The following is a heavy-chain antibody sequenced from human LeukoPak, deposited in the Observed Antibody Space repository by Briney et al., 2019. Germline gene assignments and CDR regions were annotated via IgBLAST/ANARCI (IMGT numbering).Heavy chain of an antibody. CDR2: IKRDGSET. V-gene: IGHV3-7*01. CDR3: ARDPDSDSTGWYYFDY. D-gene: IGHD6-19*01. Sequence: GGSLRLSCGASGFTFSAYWMSWVRLAPGRGLEWVATIKRDGSETLYVDSVKGRFTIPRDNAKNSLYLQMNSLRAEDTAVYYCARDPDSDSTGWYYFDYWGQGTLVIVSS. CDR1: GFTFSAYW. J-gene: IGHJ4*02.